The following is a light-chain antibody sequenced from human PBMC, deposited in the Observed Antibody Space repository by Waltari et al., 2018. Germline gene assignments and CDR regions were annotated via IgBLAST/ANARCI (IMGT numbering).Light chain of an antibody. CDR2: EVS. J-gene: IGLJ7*01. CDR1: SSDVGSYNL. Sequence: QSALTQPASVSGSPAQSITISCTGTSSDVGSYNLVSWYQQYPGKAPKLMIYEVSKRPSGVSNRFSGSKSGNTASLTISGLQAEDEAEYYCCSYAGSSTVFGGGTQLTVL. CDR3: CSYAGSSTV. V-gene: IGLV2-23*02.